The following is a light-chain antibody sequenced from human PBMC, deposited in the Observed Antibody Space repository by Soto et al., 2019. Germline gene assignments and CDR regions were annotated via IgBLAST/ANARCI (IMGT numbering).Light chain of an antibody. Sequence: EIGLTQSPATLSLSPGERATLSCRASQSVSSYLAWYQQKPGQAPRLLIYDASNRATGIPARFSGSGSGTDFTLTISSLEPEDFAVYYCQQRSNWPRALTFGGGTKVEIK. CDR1: QSVSSY. V-gene: IGKV3-11*01. CDR2: DAS. J-gene: IGKJ4*01. CDR3: QQRSNWPRALT.